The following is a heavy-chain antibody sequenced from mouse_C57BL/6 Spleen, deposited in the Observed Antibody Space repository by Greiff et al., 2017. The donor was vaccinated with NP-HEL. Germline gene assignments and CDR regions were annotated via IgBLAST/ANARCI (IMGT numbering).Heavy chain of an antibody. V-gene: IGHV1-54*01. Sequence: QVQLQQSGAELVRPGTSVKVSCKASGYAFTNYLIEWVKQRPGQGLEWIGVINPGSGGTNYNEKFKGKATLTADKSSSTAYMQLSSLTSEDSAVYFCARNGPTVVATRDAMDYWGQGTSVTVSS. D-gene: IGHD1-1*01. J-gene: IGHJ4*01. CDR1: GYAFTNYL. CDR3: ARNGPTVVATRDAMDY. CDR2: INPGSGGT.